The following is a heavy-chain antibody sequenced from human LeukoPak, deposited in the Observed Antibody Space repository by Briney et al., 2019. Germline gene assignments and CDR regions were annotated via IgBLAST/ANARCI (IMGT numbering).Heavy chain of an antibody. J-gene: IGHJ4*02. D-gene: IGHD3-10*01. Sequence: PGGSLRLSCAASGFTFSSHGMHWVRQAPGKGLEWVAVIWFDGSLQYFADSVKGRFTVSRDNSKNTLYLQMNSLRVEDTAVYYCAKDRGLYYGSGTYYDYWGQGTLVTVSS. CDR1: GFTFSSHG. CDR2: IWFDGSLQ. V-gene: IGHV3-33*06. CDR3: AKDRGLYYGSGTYYDY.